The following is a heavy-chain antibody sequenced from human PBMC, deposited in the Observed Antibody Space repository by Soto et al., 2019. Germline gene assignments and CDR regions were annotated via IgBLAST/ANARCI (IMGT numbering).Heavy chain of an antibody. D-gene: IGHD6-13*01. CDR3: ARRTAAAGPYYYYYYGMDV. J-gene: IGHJ6*02. Sequence: QLQLQESGPGLVKPSETLSLTCTVSGGSISSSSYYWGWIRQPPGKVLEWIGSIYYSGSTYYNPSLKSRVTISVDTSKNQFSLKLSSVTAADTAVYYCARRTAAAGPYYYYYYGMDVWGQGTTVTVSS. CDR1: GGSISSSSYY. CDR2: IYYSGST. V-gene: IGHV4-39*01.